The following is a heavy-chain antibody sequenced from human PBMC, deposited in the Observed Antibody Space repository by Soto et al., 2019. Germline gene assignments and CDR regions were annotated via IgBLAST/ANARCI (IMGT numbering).Heavy chain of an antibody. CDR2: ISYDGSNK. Sequence: SLRLSCAASGFTFSSYGMHWVRQAPGKGLEWVAVISYDGSNKYYADSVKGRFTISRDNSKNTLYLQMNSLRAEDTAVYYCAKLVSAVARFDYWGQGTLVTVSS. CDR1: GFTFSSYG. D-gene: IGHD6-19*01. V-gene: IGHV3-30*18. CDR3: AKLVSAVARFDY. J-gene: IGHJ4*02.